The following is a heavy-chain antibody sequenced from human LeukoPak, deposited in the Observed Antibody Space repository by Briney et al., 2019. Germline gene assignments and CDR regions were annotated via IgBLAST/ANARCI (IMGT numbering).Heavy chain of an antibody. CDR3: ARDEGYSGYEDDAFDL. V-gene: IGHV1-18*04. CDR1: GNTFTTYG. CDR2: ISVYNCNT. D-gene: IGHD5-12*01. J-gene: IGHJ3*01. Sequence: ASVKVSCKASGNTFTTYGISWLRQAPGPRLEWTGWISVYNCNTNYAQKLQGRITMTTDTSTSTAYMELRSLRYDDTDVYYCARDEGYSGYEDDAFDLWGQGTMVTVSS.